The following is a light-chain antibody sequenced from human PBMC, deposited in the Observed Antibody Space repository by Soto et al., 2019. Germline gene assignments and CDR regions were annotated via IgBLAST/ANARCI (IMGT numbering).Light chain of an antibody. CDR3: QQRSNCPS. CDR2: DAS. CDR1: QSVSSY. V-gene: IGKV3-11*01. J-gene: IGKJ4*01. Sequence: EIVLTQSPATLSLSPGERATLSCRASQSVSSYLAWSQQKPGQAPRLLIYDASNRATGIPARFSGSGSGTDFPPTIRSLEPEDFAVYYCQQRSNCPSFGGGPKVEIK.